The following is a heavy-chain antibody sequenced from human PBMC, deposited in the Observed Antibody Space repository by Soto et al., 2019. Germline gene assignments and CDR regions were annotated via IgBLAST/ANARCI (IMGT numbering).Heavy chain of an antibody. Sequence: SETLSVTCSFSVVSISIYFWSWIRQPPGRGLEWIGYTYHRGSTNYSPSLKSRVAISLDTSENQFSLQVSSVTAADTAVYYCAKNLHRTGRFDYWGQGTVVTVSS. J-gene: IGHJ4*02. CDR2: TYHRGST. V-gene: IGHV4-59*08. CDR3: AKNLHRTGRFDY. CDR1: VVSISIYF.